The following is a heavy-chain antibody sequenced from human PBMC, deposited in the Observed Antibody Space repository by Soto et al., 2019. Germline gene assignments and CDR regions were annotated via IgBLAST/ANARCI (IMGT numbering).Heavy chain of an antibody. D-gene: IGHD3-22*01. CDR1: GFTFSSYA. CDR2: ISGSGGST. CDR3: AKFLRPYDSSGHTPFD. Sequence: EVQLLESGGGLVQPGGSLRLYCAASGFTFSSYAMIWVRQAPGKGLEWVSAISGSGGSTYYADSWKGRFTISRDNSKNTLYLQMNSLRGEDTDVYYCAKFLRPYDSSGHTPFDWGQGTLVTVSS. V-gene: IGHV3-23*01. J-gene: IGHJ4*02.